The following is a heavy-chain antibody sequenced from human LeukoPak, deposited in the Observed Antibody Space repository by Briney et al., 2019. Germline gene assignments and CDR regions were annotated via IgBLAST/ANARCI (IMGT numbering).Heavy chain of an antibody. CDR2: INSDGATT. Sequence: GGSLRLSCAASGFTLSSYWMHWVRQALGKGLVWVSRINSDGATTVYADSVKGRFTISRDNAKNTLYLQMNSLRAEDTAVYYCARSSGWYDYWGQGTLVTVSS. J-gene: IGHJ4*02. V-gene: IGHV3-74*01. D-gene: IGHD6-19*01. CDR3: ARSSGWYDY. CDR1: GFTLSSYW.